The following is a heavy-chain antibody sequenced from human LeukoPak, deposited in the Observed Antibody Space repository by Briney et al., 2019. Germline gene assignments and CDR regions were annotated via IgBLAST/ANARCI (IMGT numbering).Heavy chain of an antibody. Sequence: GGSLRLSCAASGFTFGNYWVHWVRQAPGQGLEWVANIKEDGSEKYYVDSVKGRFTISRDNAKSSLYLQMNSLRAEDTAVYYCARGEWIQLWLKDYWGQGTLVTVSS. CDR3: ARGEWIQLWLKDY. CDR1: GFTFGNYW. D-gene: IGHD5-18*01. J-gene: IGHJ4*02. CDR2: IKEDGSEK. V-gene: IGHV3-7*01.